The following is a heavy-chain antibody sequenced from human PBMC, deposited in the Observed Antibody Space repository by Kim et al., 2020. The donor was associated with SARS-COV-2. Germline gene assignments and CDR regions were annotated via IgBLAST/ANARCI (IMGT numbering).Heavy chain of an antibody. CDR1: GFTFSDYY. D-gene: IGHD3-10*01. Sequence: GGSLRLSCAASGFTFSDYYMSWIRQAPGKGLEWVSYISSSGSTIYYADSVKGRFTISRDNAKNSLYLQINSLRAEDTAVYYCARDLGDYYGSGRHENWFDPWGQGTLVTVSS. CDR3: ARDLGDYYGSGRHENWFDP. J-gene: IGHJ5*02. V-gene: IGHV3-11*04. CDR2: ISSSGSTI.